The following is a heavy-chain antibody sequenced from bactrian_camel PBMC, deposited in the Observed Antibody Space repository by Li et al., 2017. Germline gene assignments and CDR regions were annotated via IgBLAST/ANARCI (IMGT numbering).Heavy chain of an antibody. CDR3: AEGRGSRGEHCYSLNY. D-gene: IGHD2*01. J-gene: IGHJ4*01. CDR2: MDPDGAT. V-gene: IGHV3S53*01. Sequence: HVQLVESGGGTAQAGGSLRLSCAASGYTANMNCMAWFRQAEGVGSMDPDGATSYEEPWKGRFTISPDNAKNTVYLQMNNLQPEDTATYYCAEGRGSRGEHCYSLNYWGQGTQVTVS. CDR1: GYTANMNC.